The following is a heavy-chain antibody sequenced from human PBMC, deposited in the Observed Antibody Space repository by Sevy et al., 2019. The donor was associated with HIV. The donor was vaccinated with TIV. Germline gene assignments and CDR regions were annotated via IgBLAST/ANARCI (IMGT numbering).Heavy chain of an antibody. Sequence: GGSLRLSCAASGFTFSSYGMHWVRQAPGKGLEWVAVIWYDGSNKYYADSVKGGFTISRDNSKNTLYLQMNSLRAEDTAVYYCARAEVAYYYDSSGIFDYWGQGTLVTVSS. CDR2: IWYDGSNK. D-gene: IGHD3-22*01. CDR3: ARAEVAYYYDSSGIFDY. J-gene: IGHJ4*02. V-gene: IGHV3-33*01. CDR1: GFTFSSYG.